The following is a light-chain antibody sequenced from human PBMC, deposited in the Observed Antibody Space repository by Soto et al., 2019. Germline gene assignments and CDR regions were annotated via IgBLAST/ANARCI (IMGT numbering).Light chain of an antibody. CDR3: QSYDSRLSGSV. CDR1: RSDVGGYNF. V-gene: IGLV2-14*01. J-gene: IGLJ1*01. CDR2: EVT. Sequence: QSALTQPASVSGSPGQSITISCTGTRSDVGGYNFVSWFQQHPGKAPKLIIYEVTNRPSGISNRFSGSKSGNTASLTISGLQAEDEADYYCQSYDSRLSGSVFGTGTKVTVL.